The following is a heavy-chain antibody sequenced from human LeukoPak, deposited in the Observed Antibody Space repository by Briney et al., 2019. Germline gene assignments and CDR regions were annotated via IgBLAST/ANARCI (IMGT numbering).Heavy chain of an antibody. CDR2: IRYDGGNK. CDR1: GFTFNNYG. Sequence: PGGSLRLSCAASGFTFNNYGMHWVRQAPGKGLEWAAFIRYDGGNKYYADSVKGRFTISRDNSKNTLYLQMNSLRAEDTAVYYCAKTQGYSYGSFDYWGQGTLVTVSS. D-gene: IGHD5-18*01. J-gene: IGHJ4*02. V-gene: IGHV3-30*02. CDR3: AKTQGYSYGSFDY.